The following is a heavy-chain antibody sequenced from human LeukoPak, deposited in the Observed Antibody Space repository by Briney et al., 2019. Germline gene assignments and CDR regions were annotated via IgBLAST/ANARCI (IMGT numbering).Heavy chain of an antibody. CDR2: ISGSGGST. J-gene: IGHJ5*02. Sequence: PGGSLRLSCAASGFTFSSYAMGWVRQAPGKGLKWSQAISGSGGSTYYADTVKGRFTISRDNSKNTLYLQMNSLRAEDTAVYYCAKDEGGSYLTPVGPRRNWFDPWGQGTLVTVSS. CDR3: AKDEGGSYLTPVGPRRNWFDP. V-gene: IGHV3-23*01. CDR1: GFTFSSYA. D-gene: IGHD1-26*01.